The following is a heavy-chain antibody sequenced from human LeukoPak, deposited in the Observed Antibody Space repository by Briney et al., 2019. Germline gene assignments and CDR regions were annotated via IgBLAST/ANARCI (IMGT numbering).Heavy chain of an antibody. CDR3: ATAPGVVVPAATDDAFDI. CDR1: GYTLTELS. D-gene: IGHD2-2*01. J-gene: IGHJ3*02. Sequence: ASVKVSCKVSGYTLTELSMHWVRQAPGKGLEWMGGFDPEDGETIYAQKLQGRVTMTEDTSTDTAYMELSSLRSEDTAVYYCATAPGVVVPAATDDAFDIWGQGTMVTVSS. V-gene: IGHV1-24*01. CDR2: FDPEDGET.